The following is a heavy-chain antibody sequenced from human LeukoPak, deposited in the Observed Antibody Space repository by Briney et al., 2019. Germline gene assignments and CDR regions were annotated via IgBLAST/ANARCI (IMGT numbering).Heavy chain of an antibody. CDR1: GGSISGYY. J-gene: IGHJ4*02. V-gene: IGHV4-34*01. Sequence: SETLSLTCTVSGGSISGYYWSWIRQPPGKGLEWIGEINHSGSTNYNPSLKSRVTISVDTSKNQFSLKLSSVTAADTAVYYCARGYCSGGSCYSLYDYWGQGTLVTVSS. D-gene: IGHD2-15*01. CDR3: ARGYCSGGSCYSLYDY. CDR2: INHSGST.